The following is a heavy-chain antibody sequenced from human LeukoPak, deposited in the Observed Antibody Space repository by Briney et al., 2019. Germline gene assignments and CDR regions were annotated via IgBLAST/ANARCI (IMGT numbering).Heavy chain of an antibody. CDR3: AELGITMIGGV. Sequence: PRGSLSLSCAASGFTFSSYEMNWVRQAPGKGLEWVSYISSSGSTIYYADSVKGRFTISRDNAKNSLYLQMNSLRAEDTAVYYCAELGITMIGGVWGKGTTVTISS. D-gene: IGHD3-10*02. J-gene: IGHJ6*04. V-gene: IGHV3-48*03. CDR1: GFTFSSYE. CDR2: ISSSGSTI.